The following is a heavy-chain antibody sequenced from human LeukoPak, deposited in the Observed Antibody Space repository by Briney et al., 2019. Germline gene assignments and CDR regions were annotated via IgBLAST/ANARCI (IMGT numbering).Heavy chain of an antibody. V-gene: IGHV4-34*01. CDR3: ARACGYYHYYYYYMDV. J-gene: IGHJ6*03. CDR2: INHSGST. D-gene: IGHD3-22*01. Sequence: SETLSLTCTVSGASISSYYWSWIRQPPGKGLEWIGEINHSGSTNYNPSLKSRVTISVDTSKNQFSLKLSSVTAADTAVYYCARACGYYHYYYYYMDVWGKGTTVTVSS. CDR1: GASISSYY.